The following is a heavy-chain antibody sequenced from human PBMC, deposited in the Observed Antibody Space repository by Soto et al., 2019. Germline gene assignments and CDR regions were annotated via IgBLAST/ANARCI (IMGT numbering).Heavy chain of an antibody. J-gene: IGHJ4*02. V-gene: IGHV3-30*04. CDR3: ARNPYSGYDSHFDY. D-gene: IGHD5-12*01. Sequence: GESLKISCAASGFTFSSYAMHWVRQAPGKGLEWVAVISYDGSNKYYADSVKGRFTISRDNSKNTLYLQMNSLRAEDTAVYYCARNPYSGYDSHFDYWGQGTLVTVSS. CDR2: ISYDGSNK. CDR1: GFTFSSYA.